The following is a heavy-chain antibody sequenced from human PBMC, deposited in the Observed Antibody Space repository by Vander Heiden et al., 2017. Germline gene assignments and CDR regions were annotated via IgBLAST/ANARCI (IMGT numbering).Heavy chain of an antibody. D-gene: IGHD6-13*01. V-gene: IGHV3-23*01. CDR3: AKWGSSGSSPSNFDY. CDR1: GFTFSSYA. Sequence: EVQLLESGGGLVQPGGSLRLSCAASGFTFSSYALSWVRQAPGKGLEWVSAISGSGGSTYYADSVKGRFTISRDNSKNTLYLQMNSLRAEDTAVYYCAKWGSSGSSPSNFDYWGQGTLVTVSS. J-gene: IGHJ4*02. CDR2: ISGSGGST.